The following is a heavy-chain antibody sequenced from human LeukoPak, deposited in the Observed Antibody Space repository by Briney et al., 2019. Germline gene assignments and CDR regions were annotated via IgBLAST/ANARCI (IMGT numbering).Heavy chain of an antibody. CDR1: GFTFSSYA. Sequence: GGSLRLSCAGSGFTFSSYAMHWVRQAPGKGLEWVSSIRSSSSYIYYADSVKGRFTVSRDNAKNSLYLQMNSLRAVDTAVYYCARSGLDGIVGGNWFDPWGQGTLVTVSS. J-gene: IGHJ5*02. CDR3: ARSGLDGIVGGNWFDP. D-gene: IGHD1-26*01. V-gene: IGHV3-21*01. CDR2: IRSSSSYI.